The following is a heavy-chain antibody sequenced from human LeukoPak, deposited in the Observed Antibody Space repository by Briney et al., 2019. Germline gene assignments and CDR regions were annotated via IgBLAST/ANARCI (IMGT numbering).Heavy chain of an antibody. V-gene: IGHV3-48*01. CDR1: GFTFSSYS. CDR2: ISSRSSPI. CDR3: ARDRGGTTVDALDI. Sequence: AGGSLRLSCAASGFTFSSYSINWVRQAPGKGLEWVSYISSRSSPIYYGDSVKGRFTISRDNAKNSLYLQMNSLRAEDTAVYYCARDRGGTTVDALDIWGQGTMVTVSS. D-gene: IGHD4-17*01. J-gene: IGHJ3*02.